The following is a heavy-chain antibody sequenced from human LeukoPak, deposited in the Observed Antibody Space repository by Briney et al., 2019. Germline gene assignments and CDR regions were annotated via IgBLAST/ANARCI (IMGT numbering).Heavy chain of an antibody. CDR2: IYYSGST. J-gene: IGHJ3*02. CDR3: ARLRSDTFDI. V-gene: IGHV4-39*01. Sequence: SETLSLTCTVSGGSISSSSSYWGWIRQPPGKGLEWIGNIYYSGSTYYNPSLKSRVTISVDTSKNQFSLKLSSVTAADTAVYYCARLRSDTFDIWGQGTMVTVSS. CDR1: GGSISSSSSY.